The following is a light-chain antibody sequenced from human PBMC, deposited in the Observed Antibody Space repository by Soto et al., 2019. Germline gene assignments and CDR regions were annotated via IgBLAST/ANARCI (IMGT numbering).Light chain of an antibody. CDR1: ESLLHSNGYNY. CDR3: MQALQTPLT. CDR2: LGS. J-gene: IGKJ4*01. Sequence: DIVMTQSPLSLPVTPGEPASISCRSSESLLHSNGYNYLDWYLQKPEQSPQLLISLGSNRASGVPDRFSGSGSGTDFTLKISRVEAEDVGVYYCMQALQTPLTFGGGTKVEIK. V-gene: IGKV2-28*01.